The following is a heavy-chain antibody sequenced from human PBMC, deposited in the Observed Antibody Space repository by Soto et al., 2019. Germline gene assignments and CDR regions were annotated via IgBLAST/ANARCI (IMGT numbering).Heavy chain of an antibody. D-gene: IGHD3-16*01. CDR1: GFTFSSYA. V-gene: IGHV3-64D*09. J-gene: IGHJ4*02. CDR2: ISSNGGST. CDR3: VKDSPHTRGKGGIGDY. Sequence: GGSLSLSCSASGFTFSSYAMHWVRQAPGKGLEYVSAISSNGGSTYYADSVKGRFTISRDNSKNTLYLQMSSLRAEDTAVYYWVKDSPHTRGKGGIGDYWGQGTLVTVSS.